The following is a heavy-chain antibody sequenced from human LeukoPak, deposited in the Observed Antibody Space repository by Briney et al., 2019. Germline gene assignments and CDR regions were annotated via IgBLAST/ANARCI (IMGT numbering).Heavy chain of an antibody. J-gene: IGHJ4*02. Sequence: SETLSLTCAVYGGSFSGYYWSWIRQPPGKGLEWIGEINHSGSTNYNPSLTSRVTISVDTSKNQFSLKLSSVTAADTAVYYCARGNPRRITMIVVVIRSGYYFDYWGQGTLVTVSS. V-gene: IGHV4-34*01. CDR1: GGSFSGYY. D-gene: IGHD3-22*01. CDR2: INHSGST. CDR3: ARGNPRRITMIVVVIRSGYYFDY.